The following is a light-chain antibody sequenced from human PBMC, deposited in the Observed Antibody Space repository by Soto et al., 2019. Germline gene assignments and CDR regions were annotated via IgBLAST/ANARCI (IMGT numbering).Light chain of an antibody. V-gene: IGKV3-11*01. CDR3: QWRSDWPTRIT. Sequence: EVVLTQSPATLSLSPGERATLSCRASESIGNYLAWYQQKLGQAPKLLIYDASHRAIGIPGRFSGDGSGTAFPLTIRRLEPEDLAVYCCQWRSDWPTRITFGGGTEVEI. CDR2: DAS. CDR1: ESIGNY. J-gene: IGKJ4*01.